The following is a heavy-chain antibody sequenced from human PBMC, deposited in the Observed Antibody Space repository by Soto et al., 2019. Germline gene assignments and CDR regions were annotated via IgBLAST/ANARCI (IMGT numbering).Heavy chain of an antibody. CDR2: IYYGGST. Sequence: SETLSLTCTVSGGSISSGGYYWSWIRQHPGKGLEWIGYIYYGGSTYYNPSLKSRVTISVDTSKNQFSLKLSSVTAADTAVYYCAYSYYYYDSYFDYWGQGTLVTVSS. CDR1: GGSISSGGYY. CDR3: AYSYYYYDSYFDY. D-gene: IGHD3-22*01. J-gene: IGHJ4*02. V-gene: IGHV4-31*03.